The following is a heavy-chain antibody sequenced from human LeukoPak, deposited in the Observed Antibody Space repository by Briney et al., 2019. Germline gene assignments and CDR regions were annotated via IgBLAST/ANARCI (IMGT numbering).Heavy chain of an antibody. CDR2: ISGSGGST. D-gene: IGHD4-17*01. Sequence: GGSLRLSCAAAGFTFSSYAMSWVRQAPGKGLEWVSAISGSGGSTYYADSVKGRFTISRDTLYLQMNSLRAEDTAVYYCAKDDGYDYGENFDYWGQGTLVTVSS. J-gene: IGHJ4*02. CDR1: GFTFSSYA. V-gene: IGHV3-23*01. CDR3: AKDDGYDYGENFDY.